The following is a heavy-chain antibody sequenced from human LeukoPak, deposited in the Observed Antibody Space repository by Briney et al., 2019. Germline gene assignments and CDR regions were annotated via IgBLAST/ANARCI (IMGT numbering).Heavy chain of an antibody. J-gene: IGHJ4*02. D-gene: IGHD6-13*01. CDR1: GGSISTYY. Sequence: SETLSLTCTVSGGSISTYYWSWIRQSPGKGLEWIGNIYTSGITTYNPSLKSRVTISVDTSRKQFSLKLSSVTAADTAVYFCARHKIAAAVYFFDYWGQGTLVTVSS. CDR2: IYTSGIT. CDR3: ARHKIAAAVYFFDY. V-gene: IGHV4-4*09.